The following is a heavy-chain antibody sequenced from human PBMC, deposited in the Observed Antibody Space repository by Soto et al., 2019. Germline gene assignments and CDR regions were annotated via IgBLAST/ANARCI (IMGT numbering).Heavy chain of an antibody. CDR3: AREKIFDYVWGSYRYGPFDY. Sequence: GESLKISCAASGFTFSSYAMSWVRQAPGKGLEWVSAISGSGGSTYYADSVKGRFTISRDNSKNTLYLQMNSLRAEDTAVYYCAREKIFDYVWGSYRYGPFDYWGQGTLVTVSS. J-gene: IGHJ4*02. V-gene: IGHV3-23*01. CDR1: GFTFSSYA. CDR2: ISGSGGST. D-gene: IGHD3-16*02.